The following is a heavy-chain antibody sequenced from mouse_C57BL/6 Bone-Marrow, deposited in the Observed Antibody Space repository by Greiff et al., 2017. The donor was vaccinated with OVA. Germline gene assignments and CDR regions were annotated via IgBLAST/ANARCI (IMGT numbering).Heavy chain of an antibody. Sequence: QVQLQQSGAELARPGASVKLSCKASGYTFTSYGISWVKQRTGQGLEWIGEIYPRSGNTYYNEKFKGKATLTADKSSSTAYMELRSLTSEDSAVYFCARFVGYYPGFAYWGQGTLVTVSA. CDR1: GYTFTSYG. CDR3: ARFVGYYPGFAY. V-gene: IGHV1-81*01. CDR2: IYPRSGNT. D-gene: IGHD2-3*01. J-gene: IGHJ3*01.